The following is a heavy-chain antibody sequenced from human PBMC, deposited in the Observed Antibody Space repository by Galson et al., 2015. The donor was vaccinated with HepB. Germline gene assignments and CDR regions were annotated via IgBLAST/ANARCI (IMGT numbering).Heavy chain of an antibody. Sequence: PALVKPTQTLTLTCTFSGFSLSTSGVGVGWIRQPPGKALEWLALTYWNDDKRYGPSLKTRLTITKDTSKNQVVLTMTNMDPVDTGTYYCAHSRKLGMNFDYWGQGTLVTVSS. J-gene: IGHJ4*02. D-gene: IGHD7-27*01. CDR2: TYWNDDK. V-gene: IGHV2-5*01. CDR3: AHSRKLGMNFDY. CDR1: GFSLSTSGVG.